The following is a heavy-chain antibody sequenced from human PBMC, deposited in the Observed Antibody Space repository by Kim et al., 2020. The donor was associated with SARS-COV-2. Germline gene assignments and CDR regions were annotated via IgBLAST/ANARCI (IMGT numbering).Heavy chain of an antibody. D-gene: IGHD3-3*01. Sequence: DSVKCRFTISRDNSKNTLYLQMNSLRAKDTAVYYCAKDITIFGGPYAFDIWGQGTMVTVSS. CDR3: AKDITIFGGPYAFDI. J-gene: IGHJ3*02. V-gene: IGHV3-23*01.